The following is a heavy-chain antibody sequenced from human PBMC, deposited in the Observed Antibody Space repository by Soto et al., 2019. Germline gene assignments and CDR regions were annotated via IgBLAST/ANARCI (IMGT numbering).Heavy chain of an antibody. CDR3: ARVPSP. V-gene: IGHV4-30-2*01. J-gene: IGHJ5*02. CDR1: GGSISSGGYS. CDR2: IYHSGST. Sequence: LCGGSISSGGYSWRWIRQPPGKGLEWIGYIYHSGSTYYNPSLKSRVTISVDRSKNQFSLKLSSVTAADTAVYYCARVPSPWGQGTLVTVSS.